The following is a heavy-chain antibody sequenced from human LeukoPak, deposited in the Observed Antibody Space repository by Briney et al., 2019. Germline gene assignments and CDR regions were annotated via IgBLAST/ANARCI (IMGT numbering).Heavy chain of an antibody. V-gene: IGHV3-7*01. CDR1: GFTFSSYW. CDR2: IKQDGSEK. Sequence: EGSLRLSCAASGFTFSSYWMSWVRQAPGKGLEWVANIKQDGSEKYYVDSVKGRFTISRDNAKNSLYLQMNSLRAEDTAVYYCARDARYCSSTSCSHPGYWGQGTLVTVSS. D-gene: IGHD2-2*01. CDR3: ARDARYCSSTSCSHPGY. J-gene: IGHJ4*02.